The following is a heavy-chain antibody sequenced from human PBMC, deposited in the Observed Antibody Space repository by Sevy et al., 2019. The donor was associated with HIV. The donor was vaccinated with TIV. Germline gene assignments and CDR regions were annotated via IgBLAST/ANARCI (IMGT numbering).Heavy chain of an antibody. D-gene: IGHD3-3*01. V-gene: IGHV3-15*01. CDR3: NTRGSNYDFWSGYYKNDYYYYYMDV. Sequence: GGSLRLSCAASGFTFSNAWMSWVRQAPGKGLEWVGRIKSKTDGGTTDYAAPVKGRFTISRDDSKNTLYLQMNSLKTEDKAVYYCNTRGSNYDFWSGYYKNDYYYYYMDVWGKGTTVTVSS. CDR1: GFTFSNAW. J-gene: IGHJ6*03. CDR2: IKSKTDGGTT.